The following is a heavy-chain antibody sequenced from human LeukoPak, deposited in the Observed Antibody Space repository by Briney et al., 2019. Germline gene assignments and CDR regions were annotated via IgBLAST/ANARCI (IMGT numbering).Heavy chain of an antibody. CDR3: ASTEQWLVSGLYYYYYMDV. CDR1: GGTFSSYA. V-gene: IGHV1-69*05. J-gene: IGHJ6*03. D-gene: IGHD6-19*01. CDR2: IIPIFGTA. Sequence: GSSVKVSCKASGGTFSSYAISWVRQAPGQGLEWMGGIIPIFGTANYAQKFQGRVTITTDESTSTAYMELSSLRSEDTAAYYCASTEQWLVSGLYYYYYMDVWGKGTTVTVSS.